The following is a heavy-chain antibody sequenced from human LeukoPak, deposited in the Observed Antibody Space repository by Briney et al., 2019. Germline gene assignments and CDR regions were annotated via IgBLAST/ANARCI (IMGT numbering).Heavy chain of an antibody. D-gene: IGHD1-26*01. CDR1: RLTFSSYT. CDR3: ARYSGTYRDF. Sequence: GGSLRLSCAPSRLTFSSYTIRWVRQAPNKWLEWVSSISSTSGYIHYADSVKGRFTISRDNAKNSLYLQMDSLRAEDTAVYYCARYSGTYRDFWGQGTLVTVSS. CDR2: ISSTSGYI. J-gene: IGHJ4*02. V-gene: IGHV3-21*01.